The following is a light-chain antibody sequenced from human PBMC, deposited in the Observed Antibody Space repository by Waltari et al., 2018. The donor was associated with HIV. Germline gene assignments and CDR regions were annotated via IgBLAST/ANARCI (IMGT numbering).Light chain of an antibody. Sequence: YELTQPPSVAVSPGQTARITCSGDVFPKQYVYWYQQKPGQAPVLVIYKDSERPSGIPERFSGSSSGTTVTLTISGVQAEDEADYYCQSGDSSAPYVFGTGTKVTVL. V-gene: IGLV3-25*03. CDR1: VFPKQY. J-gene: IGLJ1*01. CDR2: KDS. CDR3: QSGDSSAPYV.